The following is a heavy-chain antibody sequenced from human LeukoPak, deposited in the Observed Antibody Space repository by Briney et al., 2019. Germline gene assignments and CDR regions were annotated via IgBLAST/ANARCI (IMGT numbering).Heavy chain of an antibody. CDR1: GYTFTSYG. D-gene: IGHD1-26*01. V-gene: IGHV1-18*04. CDR3: ARVIEIGGSLDY. CDR2: ISAYNGNT. Sequence: ASVKVSCKASGYTFTSYGISWVRQAPGQGLEWMGWISAYNGNTNYAQKLQGRVTMTTDTSTSTVYMELSSLRSEDTAVYYCARVIEIGGSLDYWGQGTLVTVSS. J-gene: IGHJ4*02.